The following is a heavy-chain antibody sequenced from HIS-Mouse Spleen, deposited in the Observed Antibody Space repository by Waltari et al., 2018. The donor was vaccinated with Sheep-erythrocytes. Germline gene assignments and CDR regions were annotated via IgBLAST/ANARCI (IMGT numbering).Heavy chain of an antibody. V-gene: IGHV3-9*01. CDR3: AKDISRNIVVVPAAVGDY. CDR1: GFSFEDYG. Sequence: EVQLVESGGGLVQPGRSLRLAWADPGFSFEDYGMDWFRQAPGNGLERLYGSGWNSGSIGYADSVKGRFTISRDNAKNSLYLQMNSLRAEDTALYYCAKDISRNIVVVPAAVGDYWGQGTLVTVSS. J-gene: IGHJ4*02. D-gene: IGHD2-2*01. CDR2: SGWNSGSI.